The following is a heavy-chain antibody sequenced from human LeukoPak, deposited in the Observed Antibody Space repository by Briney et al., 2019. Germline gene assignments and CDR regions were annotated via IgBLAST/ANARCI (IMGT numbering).Heavy chain of an antibody. Sequence: GGSLRLSCAVSGFTFSSYEMNWVRQAPGKGLEWVSSISSSSIIYYADSVKGRFTISRDNAKNSLYLQMNSLRAEDTAVYYCASDSYSPEYFQHWGQGTLVTVSS. CDR1: GFTFSSYE. J-gene: IGHJ1*01. D-gene: IGHD2-15*01. CDR3: ASDSYSPEYFQH. CDR2: ISSSSII. V-gene: IGHV3-69-1*01.